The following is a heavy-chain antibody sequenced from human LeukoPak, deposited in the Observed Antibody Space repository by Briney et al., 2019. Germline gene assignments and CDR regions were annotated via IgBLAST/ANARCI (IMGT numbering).Heavy chain of an antibody. CDR1: GGSISSGSYY. V-gene: IGHV4-61*02. Sequence: PSETLSLTCTVSGGSISSGSYYWSWIRQPAGKGLEWIGRIYTSGSTYYNPSLKSRVTISVDTSKNQFSLKLSSVTAADTAIYYCATGTGHYYYYYYMDVWGKGTTVTVSS. CDR3: ATGTGHYYYYYYMDV. D-gene: IGHD1-1*01. J-gene: IGHJ6*03. CDR2: IYTSGST.